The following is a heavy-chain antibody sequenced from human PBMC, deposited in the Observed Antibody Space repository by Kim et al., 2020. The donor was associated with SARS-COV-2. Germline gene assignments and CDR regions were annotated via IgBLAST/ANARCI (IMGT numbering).Heavy chain of an antibody. Sequence: SETLSLTCAVYGGSFSGYYWSWIRQPPGKGLEWIGEINHSGSTNYNPSLKSRVTISVDTSKNQFSLKLSTVTAADTAVYYCARREANYYDSTLPFDPWGQGTLVTVSS. CDR2: INHSGST. V-gene: IGHV4-34*01. CDR1: GGSFSGYY. D-gene: IGHD3-22*01. CDR3: ARREANYYDSTLPFDP. J-gene: IGHJ5*02.